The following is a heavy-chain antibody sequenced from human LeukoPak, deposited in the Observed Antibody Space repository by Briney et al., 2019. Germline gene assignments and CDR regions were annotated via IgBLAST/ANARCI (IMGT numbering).Heavy chain of an antibody. Sequence: GGSLRLSCAGSGFTFTSYAMSWVRQAPGKGLELVSGTSGSGDTTYYADFVRGRFNVSRDNSKNTLYLQMNSLRVEDTAIYYCAQDSRNLWSGYSYHWGQGTLVTVSS. CDR2: TSGSGDTT. CDR3: AQDSRNLWSGYSYH. D-gene: IGHD3-3*01. J-gene: IGHJ5*02. CDR1: GFTFTSYA. V-gene: IGHV3-23*01.